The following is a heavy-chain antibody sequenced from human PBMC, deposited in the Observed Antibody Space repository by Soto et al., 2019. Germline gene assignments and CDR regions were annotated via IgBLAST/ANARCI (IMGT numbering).Heavy chain of an antibody. CDR1: GGSISSYY. Sequence: PSETLSLTCTVSGGSISSYYWSWIRQPAGKGLEWIGRIYTSGCTNYNPSLKSRVTMSVDTSKNQFSLKLSSVTAADTAVYYCARDSRYCSGGSCYYYYGMDVWGQGTTVTVSS. D-gene: IGHD2-15*01. CDR3: ARDSRYCSGGSCYYYYGMDV. CDR2: IYTSGCT. J-gene: IGHJ6*02. V-gene: IGHV4-4*07.